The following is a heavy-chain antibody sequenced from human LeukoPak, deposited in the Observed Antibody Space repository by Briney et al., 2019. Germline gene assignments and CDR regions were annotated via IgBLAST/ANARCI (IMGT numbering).Heavy chain of an antibody. CDR1: GGSISSSSFY. Sequence: SETLSLTCTVSGGSISSSSFYWGWIRQPPGKGLEWIGSIYYSGSTYYNPSLKSRVTISVDTSKIQFSLKLSPVTAADTAVYYCARESRRGSFGGYFFDYWGQGTLVTVSS. V-gene: IGHV4-39*07. J-gene: IGHJ4*02. CDR2: IYYSGST. D-gene: IGHD3-16*01. CDR3: ARESRRGSFGGYFFDY.